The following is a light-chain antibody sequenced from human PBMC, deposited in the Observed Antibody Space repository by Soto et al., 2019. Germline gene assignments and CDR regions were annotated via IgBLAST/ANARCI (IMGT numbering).Light chain of an antibody. CDR3: CSFAGTGTQYV. CDR2: EGS. J-gene: IGLJ1*01. V-gene: IGLV2-23*01. CDR1: SSNIGSYNL. Sequence: QSALSQPASVSGSLGQSITISCIGTSSNIGSYNLVSWYQKQPGKAPKILIFEGSKRPSGVSNRFSGSRSGNTASLTISGLQAEDEADYYCCSFAGTGTQYVFGTGTKLTVL.